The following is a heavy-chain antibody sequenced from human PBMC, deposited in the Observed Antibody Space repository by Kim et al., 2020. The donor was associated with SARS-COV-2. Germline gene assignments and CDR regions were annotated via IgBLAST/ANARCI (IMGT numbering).Heavy chain of an antibody. D-gene: IGHD3-22*01. Sequence: SGTLSLTCAVYGGSFSGYYWSWIRQPPGKGLEWIGDINHSGSTNYNPALMSRVIISVDTSKNKFSLKLSSVTAADTAVYYCAKVVTSRSGYYDSTNYYYGMDDWAQGTTVTVSS. CDR2: INHSGST. CDR3: AKVVTSRSGYYDSTNYYYGMDD. V-gene: IGHV4-34*01. J-gene: IGHJ6*02. CDR1: GGSFSGYY.